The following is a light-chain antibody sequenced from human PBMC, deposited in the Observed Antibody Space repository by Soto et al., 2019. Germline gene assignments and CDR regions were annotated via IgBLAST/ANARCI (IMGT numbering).Light chain of an antibody. J-gene: IGLJ1*01. CDR2: VVS. CDR3: SSYTSSSTSYV. CDR1: SNDAGGYNY. Sequence: QSVLTQPASVSGPPGQPITTSCTAASNDAGGYNYVSWYQQHTGKAARLMVFVVSNRPSGVSNRFSGSKSGNTASLTIFGLQAEDEADYYCSSYTSSSTSYVFATGTKVTVL. V-gene: IGLV2-14*01.